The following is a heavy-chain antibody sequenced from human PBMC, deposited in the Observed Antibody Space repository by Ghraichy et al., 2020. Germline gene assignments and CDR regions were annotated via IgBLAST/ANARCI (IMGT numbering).Heavy chain of an antibody. D-gene: IGHD3-10*01. CDR2: INHSGST. Sequence: SETLSLTCAVYGGSFSGYYWSWIRQPPGKGLEWIGEINHSGSTNYNPSLKSRVTISVDTSKNQFSLKLSSVTAADTAVYYCARGIVGGGWVMVRDPWRRSGWFDPWGQGTLVTVSS. V-gene: IGHV4-34*01. J-gene: IGHJ5*02. CDR3: ARGIVGGGWVMVRDPWRRSGWFDP. CDR1: GGSFSGYY.